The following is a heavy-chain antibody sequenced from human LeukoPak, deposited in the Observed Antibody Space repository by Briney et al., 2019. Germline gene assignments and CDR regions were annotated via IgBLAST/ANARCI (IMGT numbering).Heavy chain of an antibody. J-gene: IGHJ2*01. Sequence: GASVKVSCKAPGYTFTSYGISWVRQAPGQGLEWMGWISAYNGNTNYAQKLQGRVTMTTDTSTSTAYMELRSLRSDDTAVYYCARAPLYYDFWSGYPDWYFDLWGRGTLVTVSS. D-gene: IGHD3-3*01. CDR1: GYTFTSYG. V-gene: IGHV1-18*01. CDR3: ARAPLYYDFWSGYPDWYFDL. CDR2: ISAYNGNT.